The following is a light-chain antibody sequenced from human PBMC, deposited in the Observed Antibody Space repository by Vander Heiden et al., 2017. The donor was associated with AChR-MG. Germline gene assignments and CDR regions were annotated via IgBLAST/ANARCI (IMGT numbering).Light chain of an antibody. CDR2: RNN. V-gene: IGLV1-47*01. CDR1: SPNSGRNY. J-gene: IGLJ3*02. Sequence: QSVLTQPPSASGTPGQRVTISCSGSSPNSGRNYVYWYQQLPGTAPKLLIYRNNQRPSGVPDRLSGSKSDTSASLAISRLRSEDEADYYCAAWDDSLSVVVFGGGTKLTVL. CDR3: AAWDDSLSVVV.